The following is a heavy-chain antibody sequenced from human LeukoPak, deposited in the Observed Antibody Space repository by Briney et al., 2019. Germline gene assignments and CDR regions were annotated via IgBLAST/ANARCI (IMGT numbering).Heavy chain of an antibody. V-gene: IGHV4-34*01. J-gene: IGHJ1*01. D-gene: IGHD6-13*01. CDR3: ARQAYSSSWYFQH. CDR1: GGSFSGYC. Sequence: KTSETLSLTCAVYGGSFSGYCWSWIRQPPGKGLEWIGEINHSGSTNYNPSLKSRVTISVDTSKNQFSLKLSSVTAADTAVYYCARQAYSSSWYFQHWGQGTLVTVSS. CDR2: INHSGST.